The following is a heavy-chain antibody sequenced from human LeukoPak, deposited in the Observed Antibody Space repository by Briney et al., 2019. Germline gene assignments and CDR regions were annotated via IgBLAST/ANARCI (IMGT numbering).Heavy chain of an antibody. CDR3: ARVGGYPLGAFDI. CDR1: GGSISNYY. D-gene: IGHD3-22*01. CDR2: IYTIGTT. Sequence: KSSETLSLTCTVSGGSISNYYWSWIRQPAGKGLEWIGRIYTIGTTDYNPSLKSRVTMSLHTSKNQFSLKLTSVTAADTAVYYCARVGGYPLGAFDIWGQGTMVTVSS. V-gene: IGHV4-4*07. J-gene: IGHJ3*02.